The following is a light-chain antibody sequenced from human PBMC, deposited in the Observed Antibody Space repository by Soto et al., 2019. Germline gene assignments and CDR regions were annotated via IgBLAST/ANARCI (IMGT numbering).Light chain of an antibody. CDR2: GAA. CDR1: QIVSSN. CDR3: QQYNNWPRT. V-gene: IGKV3-15*01. J-gene: IGKJ2*01. Sequence: EVVMSQSPATLSVSPGERATLSCRARQIVSSNLAWYQQKPGQAPRLLIYGAATRATGIPARFSGSGSGTEFTLTISSLQSEDFAVYYCQQYNNWPRTFGQGTKLEIK.